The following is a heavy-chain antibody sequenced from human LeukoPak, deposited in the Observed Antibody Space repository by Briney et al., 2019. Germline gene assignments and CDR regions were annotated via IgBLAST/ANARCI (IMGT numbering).Heavy chain of an antibody. CDR2: ISSSGSTI. CDR3: ARLVKNDFWSGYYRDYFDY. J-gene: IGHJ4*02. D-gene: IGHD3-3*01. CDR1: GFTFSDYY. Sequence: GGSLRLSCAASGFTFSDYYMSWIRQAPGKGLEWVSYISSSGSTIYYADSVKGRFTISRDNAKNSLYLQMNSLRAEDTAAYYCARLVKNDFWSGYYRDYFDYWGQGTLVTVSS. V-gene: IGHV3-11*01.